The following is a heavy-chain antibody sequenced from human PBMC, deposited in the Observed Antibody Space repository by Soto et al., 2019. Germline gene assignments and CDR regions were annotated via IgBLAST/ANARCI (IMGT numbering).Heavy chain of an antibody. Sequence: PGESLKISCKCSGYSFTSYWIAWVRQMPGKGLEWMGFIYPGDSDTRYSPSFQGQVTISADKSISTAYLQWSSLKASDTAMYFCARRGDWNYFDFWGQGTLVTVSS. CDR2: IYPGDSDT. CDR3: ARRGDWNYFDF. J-gene: IGHJ4*02. V-gene: IGHV5-51*01. D-gene: IGHD1-1*01. CDR1: GYSFTSYW.